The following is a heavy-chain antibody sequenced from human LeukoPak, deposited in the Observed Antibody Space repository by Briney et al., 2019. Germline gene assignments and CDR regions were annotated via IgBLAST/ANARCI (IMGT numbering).Heavy chain of an antibody. D-gene: IGHD3-10*01. Sequence: PGGSLRLSCAASGFTFSSYGMHWVRQAPGKGLEWVAVISYDGSNKYYADSVKGRFTISRDNSKNTLYLQMNSLRAEDTAVYYCVPSLLWFGDWFDPWGQGTLVTVSS. CDR3: VPSLLWFGDWFDP. CDR2: ISYDGSNK. J-gene: IGHJ5*02. CDR1: GFTFSSYG. V-gene: IGHV3-30*03.